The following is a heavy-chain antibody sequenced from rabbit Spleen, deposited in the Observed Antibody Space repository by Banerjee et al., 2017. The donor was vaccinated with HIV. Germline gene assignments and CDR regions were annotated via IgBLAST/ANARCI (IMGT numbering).Heavy chain of an antibody. CDR2: IDTNDGDS. J-gene: IGHJ6*02. Sequence: QSLEESGGDLVKPGAALTPICTASGFSLSSSYDMCWVRQPPVKGLEWIACIDTNDGDSDYANWTKGRFTISKTASTTVTLQMASLTAADSSTYFCASNYLNAFDPWGPGTLVTVS. V-gene: IGHV1S40*01. CDR3: ASNYLNAFDP. CDR1: GFSLSSSYD. D-gene: IGHD1-1*01.